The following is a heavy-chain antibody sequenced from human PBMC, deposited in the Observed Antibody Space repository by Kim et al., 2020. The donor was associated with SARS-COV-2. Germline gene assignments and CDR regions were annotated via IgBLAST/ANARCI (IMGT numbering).Heavy chain of an antibody. J-gene: IGHJ4*01. V-gene: IGHV3-30*18. CDR2: ISYDGSNK. Sequence: GGSLRLSCAASGFTFRSYGIHWVRQAPGKGLEWVAVISYDGSNKYYADSVRGRFTISRDNSKKALYLQMNNLRPEDTAVYYCAKDGYYENWNDDGGVDY. CDR3: AKDGYYENWNDDGGVDY. D-gene: IGHD1-1*01. CDR1: GFTFRSYG.